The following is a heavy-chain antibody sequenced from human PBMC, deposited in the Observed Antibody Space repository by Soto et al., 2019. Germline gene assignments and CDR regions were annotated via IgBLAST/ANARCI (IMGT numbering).Heavy chain of an antibody. V-gene: IGHV4-34*01. D-gene: IGHD6-13*01. CDR2: ISHSGST. Sequence: QVQLPQWGAGLLKPSETLFLTCAVYGGSFSGYYWTWIRQPPGKGLEWIGEISHSGSTKYNPSLKSRVTISVDTSKNQFSLKLNSVTAADTAVYYCVGHGSSGLYWGQGTLVTVSS. J-gene: IGHJ4*02. CDR3: VGHGSSGLY. CDR1: GGSFSGYY.